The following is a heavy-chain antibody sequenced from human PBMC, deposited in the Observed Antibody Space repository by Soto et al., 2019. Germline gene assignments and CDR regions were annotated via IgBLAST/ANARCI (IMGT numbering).Heavy chain of an antibody. CDR3: ARVGEHDFWSGYYTVAWFDP. CDR1: GYTFTSYA. D-gene: IGHD3-3*01. J-gene: IGHJ5*02. Sequence: QVQLVQSGAEVKKPGASVKVSCKASGYTFTSYAMHWVRQAPGQRLEWMGWINAGNGNTKYSQKFQGRVTITRATSASTAYMELSRLRSEDTAVYYCARVGEHDFWSGYYTVAWFDPWGQGTLVTVSS. CDR2: INAGNGNT. V-gene: IGHV1-3*01.